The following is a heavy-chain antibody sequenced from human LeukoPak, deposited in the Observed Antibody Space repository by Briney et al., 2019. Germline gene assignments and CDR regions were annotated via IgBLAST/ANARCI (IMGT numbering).Heavy chain of an antibody. Sequence: GGSLRLSCAASGFTFSSYSMNCVRQAPGKGLEWVSSISSSSSYIYYADSVKVRFTISRDNAKNSLYLQMNSLRAEDTAVYYCARGSTNSYYYGMDVWGQGTTVTVSS. J-gene: IGHJ6*02. D-gene: IGHD5/OR15-5a*01. V-gene: IGHV3-21*01. CDR2: ISSSSSYI. CDR3: ARGSTNSYYYGMDV. CDR1: GFTFSSYS.